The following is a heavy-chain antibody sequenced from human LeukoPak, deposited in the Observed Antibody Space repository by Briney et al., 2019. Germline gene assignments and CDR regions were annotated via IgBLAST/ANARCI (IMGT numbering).Heavy chain of an antibody. Sequence: MHGESLKISCKGSGYSFTSYWIGWVRQMPGKGLEWMGIIYPGDSDTRYSPSFEGQVTISADKSINTAYLQWSRLKASDTAMYYCARRFYPDSTGYSLDCWGQGTLVTVSS. CDR2: IYPGDSDT. CDR3: ARRFYPDSTGYSLDC. CDR1: GYSFTSYW. V-gene: IGHV5-51*01. D-gene: IGHD3-22*01. J-gene: IGHJ4*02.